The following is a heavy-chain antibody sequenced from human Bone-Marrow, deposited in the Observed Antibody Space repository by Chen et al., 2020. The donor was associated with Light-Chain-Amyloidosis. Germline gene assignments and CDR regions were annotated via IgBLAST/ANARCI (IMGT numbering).Heavy chain of an antibody. Sequence: QVQLVQSGAEVKKPGSSVKVSCKASGGTFSSYAISWVRQAPGQGLEWMGGIIPIFGTANYAQKLQGRVTITADESTSTAYMELSSLRSEDTAVYYCARERGDSFYDSSGYFDYWGQGTLVTVSS. J-gene: IGHJ4*02. CDR1: GGTFSSYA. D-gene: IGHD3-22*01. CDR2: IIPIFGTA. V-gene: IGHV1-69*01. CDR3: ARERGDSFYDSSGYFDY.